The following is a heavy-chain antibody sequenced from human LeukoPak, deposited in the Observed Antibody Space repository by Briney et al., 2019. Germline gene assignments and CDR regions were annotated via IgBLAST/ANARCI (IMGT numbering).Heavy chain of an antibody. D-gene: IGHD1-14*01. CDR1: GYPFTTYD. CDR3: ARISDHNWYFDL. Sequence: ASVRVSCKASGYPFTTYDINWVRQATGQGLEWMGWMNPSSGYTGCSQKFQGRVTMTRNTSITTAYMELSSLRSVDTAVYYCARISDHNWYFDLWGRGTLVTVSS. CDR2: MNPSSGYT. V-gene: IGHV1-8*01. J-gene: IGHJ2*01.